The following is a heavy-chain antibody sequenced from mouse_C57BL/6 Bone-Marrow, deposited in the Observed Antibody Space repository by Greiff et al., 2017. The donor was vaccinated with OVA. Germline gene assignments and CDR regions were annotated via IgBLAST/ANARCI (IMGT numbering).Heavy chain of an antibody. CDR2: IYPRDGST. Sequence: QVQLQQSDAELVKPGASVKISCKVSGYTFTDHTIHWMKQRPEQGLEWIGYIYPRDGSTKYNEKFKGKATLTADKSSSTAYMQLNSLTSEDSAVYYCARRGYYGSRYWYFDVWGTGTTVTVSS. V-gene: IGHV1-78*01. CDR1: GYTFTDHT. CDR3: ARRGYYGSRYWYFDV. J-gene: IGHJ1*03. D-gene: IGHD1-1*01.